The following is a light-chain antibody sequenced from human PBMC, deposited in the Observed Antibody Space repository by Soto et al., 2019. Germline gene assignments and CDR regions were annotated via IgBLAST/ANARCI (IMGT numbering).Light chain of an antibody. CDR3: QKRGNWPH. V-gene: IGKV3-15*01. Sequence: EIVMTQSPATLSVSPGDRATLSCRASQSVSSNLAWYQQRPGQAPRLLIYGASTRATGIPARFSGSGSGTEFTLTISSLEPEDFAIYYCQKRGNWPHFGQGTRLEIK. CDR2: GAS. CDR1: QSVSSN. J-gene: IGKJ5*01.